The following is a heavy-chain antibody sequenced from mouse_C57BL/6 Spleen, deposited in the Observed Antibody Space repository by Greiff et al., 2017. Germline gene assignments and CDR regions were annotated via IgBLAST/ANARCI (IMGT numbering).Heavy chain of an antibody. J-gene: IGHJ3*01. Sequence: VKLVESGAELMKPGASVKLSCKATGYTFTGYWIAWVKQRPGHGLEWIGEILPGSGSTNNNEKFKGKARFTADTSSNTAHMQLSSLTTEDSAISDCAAIATVPAWFAYWGQGTLVTVSA. CDR3: AAIATVPAWFAY. CDR2: ILPGSGST. D-gene: IGHD1-1*01. CDR1: GYTFTGYW. V-gene: IGHV1-9*01.